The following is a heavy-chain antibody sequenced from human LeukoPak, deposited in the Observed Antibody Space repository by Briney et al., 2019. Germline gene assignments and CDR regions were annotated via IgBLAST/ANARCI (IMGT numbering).Heavy chain of an antibody. CDR3: ARDADYYGSGSFDY. CDR2: VHQSGVT. D-gene: IGHD3-10*01. V-gene: IGHV4-4*02. Sequence: SETLSFTCAVSGGFISNINWWSWVRQPPGRGLEWIGEVHQSGVTNYNPSLKSRVTISVDTSKNQFSLKLSSVTAADTAVYYCARDADYYGSGSFDYWGQGTLVTVSS. J-gene: IGHJ4*02. CDR1: GGFISNINW.